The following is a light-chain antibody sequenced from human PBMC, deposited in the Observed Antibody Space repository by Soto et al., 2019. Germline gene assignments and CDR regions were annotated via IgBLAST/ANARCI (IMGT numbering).Light chain of an antibody. Sequence: QSVLTQPASVSGSPGQSITISCTGTSSDIGDYNYVSWYQQHPGKAPKLMIYDVVNRPSGVSNRFSGSKSGSRASLTISGLQAEDEADYYCSSYTSSSTPVFGGGTKLTVL. CDR3: SSYTSSSTPV. J-gene: IGLJ3*02. CDR2: DVV. V-gene: IGLV2-14*03. CDR1: SSDIGDYNY.